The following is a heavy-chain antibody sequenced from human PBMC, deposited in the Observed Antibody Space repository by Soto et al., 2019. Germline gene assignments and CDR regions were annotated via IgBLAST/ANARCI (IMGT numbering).Heavy chain of an antibody. CDR1: GASVSSDSYS. V-gene: IGHV4-61*01. Sequence: QVRLQESGPGLVKPSETLSLTCTVSGASVSSDSYSWAWIRQPPGKGLEWIGYFYFTGSTKTNPSLQSRVSISVDESKNQMSLKLNSVTAADTAVYYCAKDPRFYGMDVWGQGTTVTVSS. J-gene: IGHJ6*02. CDR3: AKDPRFYGMDV. CDR2: FYFTGST.